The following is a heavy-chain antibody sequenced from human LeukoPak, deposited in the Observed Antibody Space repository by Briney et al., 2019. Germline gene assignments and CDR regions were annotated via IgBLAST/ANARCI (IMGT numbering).Heavy chain of an antibody. CDR1: GFTVSTNY. CDR2: INSGGST. J-gene: IGHJ4*02. Sequence: GGSLRLSCAASGFTVSTNYMNWVRQAPGKGLEWVSVINSGGSTYSADSVEDRFSVSRDNAKNTLYLQMNSLRAEDTAVYYCARAGFDSSGYPSYFDYWGQGTLVTVSS. V-gene: IGHV3-66*01. D-gene: IGHD3-22*01. CDR3: ARAGFDSSGYPSYFDY.